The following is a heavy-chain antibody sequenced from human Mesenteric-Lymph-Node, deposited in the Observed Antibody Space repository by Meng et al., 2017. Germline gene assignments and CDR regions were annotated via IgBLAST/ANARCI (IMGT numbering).Heavy chain of an antibody. V-gene: IGHV3-30*04. CDR1: GFTFSSYA. J-gene: IGHJ4*02. Sequence: GGSLRLSCAASGFTFSSYAMHWVRQAPGKGLEWVAVISYDGSNKYYADSVKGRFTISRDNSKNTLYLQMNSLRAEDTAVYYCARDSIEMATIAILFVWGQGTLVNVAS. CDR3: ARDSIEMATIAILFV. D-gene: IGHD5-24*01. CDR2: ISYDGSNK.